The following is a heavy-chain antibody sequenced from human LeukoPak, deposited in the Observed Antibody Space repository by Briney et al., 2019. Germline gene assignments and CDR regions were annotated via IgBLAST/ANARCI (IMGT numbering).Heavy chain of an antibody. CDR2: INHSGST. CDR1: GGSFSGYY. V-gene: IGHV4-34*01. J-gene: IGHJ2*01. D-gene: IGHD4-17*01. CDR3: ARGASVTTSRTYWYFDL. Sequence: SETLSLTCAVYGGSFSGYYWSWVRQPPGKGLEWIGEINHSGSTNYNPSLKSRVTISVDTSTNQFSLKLSSVTAADTAVYYCARGASVTTSRTYWYFDLWGRGTLVTVSS.